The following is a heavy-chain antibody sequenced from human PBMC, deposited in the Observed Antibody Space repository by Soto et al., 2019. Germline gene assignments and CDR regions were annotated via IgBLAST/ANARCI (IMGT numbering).Heavy chain of an antibody. V-gene: IGHV1-8*01. CDR2: MNPNSGNT. CDR1: GYTFTSYD. CDR3: ARDRSNSGWDFDH. J-gene: IGHJ4*02. Sequence: ASVKVSCKASGYTFTSYDINWVRQATGQGLEWMGWMNPNSGNTGYAQKFQGRVTMTRNTSISTAYMELSSLRSDDTAVYYCARDRSNSGWDFDHRGPGTLVTVSS. D-gene: IGHD6-19*01.